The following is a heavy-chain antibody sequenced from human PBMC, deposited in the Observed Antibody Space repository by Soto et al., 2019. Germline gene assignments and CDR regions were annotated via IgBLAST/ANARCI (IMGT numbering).Heavy chain of an antibody. Sequence: PSETLSLTCTVSGCSISSYYWSWIRQPPGKGLEWIGSIYYSGSTYYNPSLKSRVTISVDTSKNQFSLKLSSVTAADTAVYYCARQGAKNYYGSGSYYSTYAFDIWGQGTMVTVSS. CDR2: IYYSGST. V-gene: IGHV4-59*05. J-gene: IGHJ3*02. CDR3: ARQGAKNYYGSGSYYSTYAFDI. D-gene: IGHD3-10*01. CDR1: GCSISSYY.